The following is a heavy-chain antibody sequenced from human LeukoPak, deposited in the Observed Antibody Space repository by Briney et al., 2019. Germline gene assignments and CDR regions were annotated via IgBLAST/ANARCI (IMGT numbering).Heavy chain of an antibody. CDR2: IKRTTDGGTT. CDR1: GXTFDNAW. J-gene: IGHJ4*02. D-gene: IGHD3-9*01. CDR3: AAGTGYSDFDY. V-gene: IGHV3-15*01. Sequence: GGSLRLSCAASGXTFDNAWMTWVRQAPGKGLEWVGRIKRTTDGGTTDYAAPVKGRFTISRDDSKNTLYLQMNSLKTEDTAIYYCAAGTGYSDFDYWGQGTQVTVSS.